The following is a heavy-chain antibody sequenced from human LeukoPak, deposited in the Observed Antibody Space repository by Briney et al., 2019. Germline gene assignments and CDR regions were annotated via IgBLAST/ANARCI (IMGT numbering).Heavy chain of an antibody. CDR3: AKGPSGSYFPYYFDY. J-gene: IGHJ4*02. D-gene: IGHD1-26*01. CDR2: ISSSSSTI. CDR1: GFTFSSYA. Sequence: GGSLRLSCAASGFTFSSYAMSWVRQAPGKGLEWVSYISSSSSTIYYADSVKGRFTISRDNAKNSLYLQMNSLRAEDTAVYYCAKGPSGSYFPYYFDYWGQGTLVTVSS. V-gene: IGHV3-48*01.